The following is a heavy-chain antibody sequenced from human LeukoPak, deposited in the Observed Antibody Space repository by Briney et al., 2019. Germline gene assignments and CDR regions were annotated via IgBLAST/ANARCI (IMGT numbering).Heavy chain of an antibody. D-gene: IGHD5-12*01. CDR3: AKDAQRGFGYSNSLEY. CDR2: IWSDATEK. V-gene: IGHV3-33*03. CDR1: GFTYSHYG. Sequence: PGGSLRLSCAASGFTYSHYGMHWVRQAPGKGLEWVAVIWSDATEKYYADSVKGRFTISRDNFDNTLYLQMNNLKAEDTAVYYCAKDAQRGFGYSNSLEYWGQGTLVTVSS. J-gene: IGHJ4*02.